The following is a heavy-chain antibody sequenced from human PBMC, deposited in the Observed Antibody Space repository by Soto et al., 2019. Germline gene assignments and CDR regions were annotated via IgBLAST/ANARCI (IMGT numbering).Heavy chain of an antibody. Sequence: EVQLLESGGDLVQPGRSLRLSCAASGFTFSNYAMSWVRQAPGQGLAWVSSISGRGGGTYYAGSVKGRFASSRDNSKNTLYLQMNSLGAEDTALYYCARSSLAVSATSGVDHWGQGTLVTVSS. J-gene: IGHJ5*02. CDR1: GFTFSNYA. CDR3: ARSSLAVSATSGVDH. CDR2: ISGRGGGT. V-gene: IGHV3-23*01. D-gene: IGHD2-2*01.